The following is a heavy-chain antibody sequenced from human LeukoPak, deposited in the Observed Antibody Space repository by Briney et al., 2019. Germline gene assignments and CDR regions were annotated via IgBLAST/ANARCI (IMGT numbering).Heavy chain of an antibody. CDR1: GFPFSSYS. CDR2: IKPDGTTK. Sequence: GGSLRLSCAASGFPFSSYSMTWVRQAPGKGLEWVANIKPDGTTKFYVDSVKGRFTISRDNALNSLYLQMNSLRAEDTAIYYCARPIPYGTTWYGRSDYWGQGTLVTVSS. CDR3: ARPIPYGTTWYGRSDY. D-gene: IGHD6-13*01. V-gene: IGHV3-7*03. J-gene: IGHJ4*02.